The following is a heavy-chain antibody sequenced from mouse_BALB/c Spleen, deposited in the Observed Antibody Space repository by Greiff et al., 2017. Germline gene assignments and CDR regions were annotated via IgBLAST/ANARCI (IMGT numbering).Heavy chain of an antibody. CDR2: ISSGGST. CDR3: ARGGTGYCAMDY. V-gene: IGHV5-6-5*01. CDR1: GFTFSSYA. J-gene: IGHJ4*01. D-gene: IGHD4-1*01. Sequence: EVQLVESGGGLVKPGGSLKLSCAASGFTFSSYAMSWVRQTPEKRLEWVASISSGGSTYYPDSVKGRFTTSRDNARNILYLQMSSLRSEDTAMYYCARGGTGYCAMDYWGQGTSVTVSS.